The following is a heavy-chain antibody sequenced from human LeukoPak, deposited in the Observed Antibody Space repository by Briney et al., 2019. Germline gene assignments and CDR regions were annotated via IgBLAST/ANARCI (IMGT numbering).Heavy chain of an antibody. Sequence: ASVKVSCKASGYTFTSYVISWVRQAPGQGLEWMGWISAYNGNTNYAQKLQGRVTMTTDTSTTTAYMELRRLRSDDTAVYYCARGRSIEATTLDYYYYMDVWGKGTTVTVSS. D-gene: IGHD5-12*01. J-gene: IGHJ6*03. CDR2: ISAYNGNT. CDR3: ARGRSIEATTLDYYYYMDV. V-gene: IGHV1-18*01. CDR1: GYTFTSYV.